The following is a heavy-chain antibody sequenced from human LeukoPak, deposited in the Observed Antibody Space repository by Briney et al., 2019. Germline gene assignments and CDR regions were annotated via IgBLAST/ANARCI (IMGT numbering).Heavy chain of an antibody. V-gene: IGHV3-30*18. CDR3: AKDYEAYCGGDCYSFFDC. D-gene: IGHD2-21*02. CDR2: ISYDGSNK. J-gene: IGHJ4*02. CDR1: GFTFSSYG. Sequence: PGGSLRLSCAASGFTFSSYGMHWVRQAPGKGLEWVAVISYDGSNKYYADSVKGRFTISRDNSKNTLYLQMNSLRAEDTAVYYCAKDYEAYCGGDCYSFFDCWGQGTLVTVSS.